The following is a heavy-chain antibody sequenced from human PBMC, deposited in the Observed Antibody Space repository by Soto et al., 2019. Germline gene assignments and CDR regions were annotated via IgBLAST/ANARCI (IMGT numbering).Heavy chain of an antibody. CDR2: ISGSGGST. CDR1: GFTFSSYA. J-gene: IGHJ4*02. V-gene: IGHV3-23*01. D-gene: IGHD3-22*01. CDR3: AKDRSITMIVALFDY. Sequence: GGSLRLSCAASGFTFSSYAMSWVRQAPGKGLEWVSAISGSGGSTYYADSVKGRFTISRDNSKNTLYLQMNSLRAEDTAVYYCAKDRSITMIVALFDYWGQGTLVTVYS.